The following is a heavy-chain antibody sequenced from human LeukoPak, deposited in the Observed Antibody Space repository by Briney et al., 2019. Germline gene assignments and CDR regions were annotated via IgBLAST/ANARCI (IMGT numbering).Heavy chain of an antibody. D-gene: IGHD6-13*01. V-gene: IGHV4-4*07. J-gene: IGHJ4*02. Sequence: SETLSLTCAVYGGSFSGYYWSWIRQPPGKGLEWIGRIYTGESTNYNPSLKSRVSMSLDTSKNQFSLRLTSMTAADTAVYYCAREMNSSTWRPLDFWGQGTLVTVSS. CDR3: AREMNSSTWRPLDF. CDR2: IYTGEST. CDR1: GGSFSGYY.